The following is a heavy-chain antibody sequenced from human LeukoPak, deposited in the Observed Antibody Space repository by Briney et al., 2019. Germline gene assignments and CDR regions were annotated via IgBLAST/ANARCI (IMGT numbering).Heavy chain of an antibody. CDR3: AKDLGFTQPQYPDYLDY. Sequence: GGSLRLSCAASGFTFSSYAMSWVRQAPGKGLEWVSAISGSGGSTYYADSVKGRFTISRDNSKNTLYLQMNSLRAEDTAVYYCAKDLGFTQPQYPDYLDYWGQGTLVTVSS. CDR1: GFTFSSYA. V-gene: IGHV3-23*01. CDR2: ISGSGGST. J-gene: IGHJ4*02. D-gene: IGHD1-14*01.